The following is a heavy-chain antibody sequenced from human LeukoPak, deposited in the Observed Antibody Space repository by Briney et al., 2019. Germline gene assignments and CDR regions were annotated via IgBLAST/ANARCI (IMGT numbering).Heavy chain of an antibody. CDR1: GDSVSSNSVT. V-gene: IGHV6-1*01. D-gene: IGHD3-9*01. CDR2: TYYRSRWYD. J-gene: IGHJ4*02. CDR3: ARASRPFILRYFDY. Sequence: SQTLSLTCAISGDSVSSNSVTWNWIRQSPSRGLGWLGRTYYRSRWYDDFAVSVKSRIIITPNTSKNQFSLHLNSVTPEDTAIYYCARASRPFILRYFDYWGQGIPVTVSS.